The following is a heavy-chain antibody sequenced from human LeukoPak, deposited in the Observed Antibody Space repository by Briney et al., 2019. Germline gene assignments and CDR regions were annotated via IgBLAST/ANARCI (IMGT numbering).Heavy chain of an antibody. Sequence: PGGSLRLSCAASGFTFSSYSMNWVRQAPGKGLEWVSSISSSSSYIYYADSVKGRFTISRDNAKNSLYLQMNSLRAEDTAVYYCARDRGDLDYFDYWGQRTLVTVSS. CDR3: ARDRGDLDYFDY. CDR2: ISSSSSYI. CDR1: GFTFSSYS. J-gene: IGHJ4*02. V-gene: IGHV3-21*01. D-gene: IGHD3-16*01.